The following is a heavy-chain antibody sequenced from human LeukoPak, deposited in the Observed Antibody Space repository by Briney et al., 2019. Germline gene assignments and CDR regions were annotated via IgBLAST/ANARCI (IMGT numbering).Heavy chain of an antibody. CDR1: GGSISSLNL. CDR3: AGLEGRYSTDWFYFFDY. J-gene: IGHJ4*02. Sequence: PSETLSLTCIVSGGSISSLNLWSWLRQPPGKGLEWIGEMYLGGTTNFNPSLKSRVTILIDNSKNQLSLQLTSVTAADTAVYYCAGLEGRYSTDWFYFFDYWGQGALVTVSS. V-gene: IGHV4-4*02. D-gene: IGHD6-19*01. CDR2: MYLGGTT.